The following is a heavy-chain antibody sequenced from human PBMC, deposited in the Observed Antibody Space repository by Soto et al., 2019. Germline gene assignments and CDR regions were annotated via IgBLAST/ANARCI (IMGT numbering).Heavy chain of an antibody. V-gene: IGHV1-18*04. CDR3: ARGTRYCSSTSCFSGVTWFDP. CDR2: ISSYNGNT. D-gene: IGHD2-2*01. CDR1: AYTFTSYG. J-gene: IGHJ5*02. Sequence: SVKVSCKASAYTFTSYGISWVRQAPGQGLEWTGWISSYNGNTNYAQKVQGRVTMTTDTSTSTTYMELRSLRSDDTAVYYCARGTRYCSSTSCFSGVTWFDPWGQGTLVTVSS.